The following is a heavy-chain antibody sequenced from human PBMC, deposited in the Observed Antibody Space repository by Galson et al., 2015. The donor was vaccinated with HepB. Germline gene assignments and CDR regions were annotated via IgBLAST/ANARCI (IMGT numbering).Heavy chain of an antibody. CDR3: ARLYCSSTSCGYYYYGMDV. CDR1: GYRLTNYW. J-gene: IGHJ6*02. D-gene: IGHD2-2*01. CDR2: IYPGDSDT. Sequence: QSGAEVKKPGESLKTSCKGSGYRLTNYWIGWVRQMPGKGLEWMGIIYPGDSDTRYGPSFQGQVTISADKSISTAYLQWSSLEASDTAMYYCARLYCSSTSCGYYYYGMDVWGQGTTVTVSS. V-gene: IGHV5-51*01.